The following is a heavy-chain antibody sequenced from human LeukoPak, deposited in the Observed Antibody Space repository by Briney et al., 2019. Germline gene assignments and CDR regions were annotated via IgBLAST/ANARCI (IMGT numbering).Heavy chain of an antibody. V-gene: IGHV3-23*01. CDR3: AKEGGGWYLPGWFDP. J-gene: IGHJ5*02. D-gene: IGHD6-19*01. Sequence: GGSLRLSCAASGFTFSSYAMSWVRQAPGKGLEWVSDISGSGGSTYYADSVKGRFTISRDNSKNTLYLQMNSLRAEDTAVYSCAKEGGGWYLPGWFDPWGQGTLVTVSS. CDR1: GFTFSSYA. CDR2: ISGSGGST.